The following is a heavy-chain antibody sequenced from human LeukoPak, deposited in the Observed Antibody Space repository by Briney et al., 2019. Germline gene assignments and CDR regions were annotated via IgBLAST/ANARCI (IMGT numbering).Heavy chain of an antibody. D-gene: IGHD3-10*01. CDR3: ARESSISMVRGVIGY. Sequence: ASVKVSCKASVGTFSSYAISWVRQAPGQGLEWMGGIIPIFGTANYAQKFQGRVTITADESTSTAYMELSSLRSEDTAVYYCARESSISMVRGVIGYWGQGTLVTVSS. CDR2: IIPIFGTA. J-gene: IGHJ4*02. V-gene: IGHV1-69*01. CDR1: VGTFSSYA.